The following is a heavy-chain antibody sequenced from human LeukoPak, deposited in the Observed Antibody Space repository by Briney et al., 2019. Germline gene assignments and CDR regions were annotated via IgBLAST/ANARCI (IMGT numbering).Heavy chain of an antibody. CDR2: IYSGGDT. J-gene: IGHJ4*02. V-gene: IGHV3-66*01. D-gene: IGHD6-19*01. Sequence: PGGSLRLSCAASGFTVSSNYMGWVRQAPGKGLEWVSVIYSGGDTYYADSVKGRFTISRDNPKNMIYLEMSSLKAEDTAVYYCARERSLEIAVAGTIFDYWGQGTLVTVSS. CDR3: ARERSLEIAVAGTIFDY. CDR1: GFTVSSNY.